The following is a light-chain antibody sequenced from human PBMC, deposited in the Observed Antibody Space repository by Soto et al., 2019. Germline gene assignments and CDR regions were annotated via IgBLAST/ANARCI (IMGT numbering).Light chain of an antibody. CDR2: KAA. CDR3: QHYNSFSRT. V-gene: IGKV1-5*03. CDR1: DNIVHW. J-gene: IGKJ1*01. Sequence: DIQMTQSPSTLSASVGDRVAITCRASDNIVHWVAWYQQKPGKAPKLLIYKAANLADEVPSRFAGSGSGTDFSLTITRLQPDDFATYHCQHYNSFSRTFGQGTK.